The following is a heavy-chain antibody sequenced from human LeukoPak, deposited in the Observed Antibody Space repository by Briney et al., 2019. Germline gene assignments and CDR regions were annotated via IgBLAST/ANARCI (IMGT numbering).Heavy chain of an antibody. V-gene: IGHV1-2*06. D-gene: IGHD6-6*01. CDR1: GYTFTGYY. Sequence: GASVKVSCKASGYTFTGYYMHWVRQAPGQGLEWMGRINPNSGGTNYAQKFQGRVTMTRDTSISTAYMELSRLRSDDTAVYNCARDGSSSYYFDYWGQGTLVTVCS. CDR2: INPNSGGT. J-gene: IGHJ4*02. CDR3: ARDGSSSYYFDY.